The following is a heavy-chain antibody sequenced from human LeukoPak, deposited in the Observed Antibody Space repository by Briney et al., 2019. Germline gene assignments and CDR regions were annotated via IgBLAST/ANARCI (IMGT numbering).Heavy chain of an antibody. CDR1: GGTFSSFA. Sequence: SVNVSCKASGGTFSSFAIGWVRQAPGHGLEWTGGIIPIFGTANYAQKFQGRVTITTDESTSTAYMELSSLRSEDTAVYYCASPGYYDSSGYYPYYFDYWGQGTLVTVSS. J-gene: IGHJ4*02. CDR2: IIPIFGTA. D-gene: IGHD3-22*01. CDR3: ASPGYYDSSGYYPYYFDY. V-gene: IGHV1-69*05.